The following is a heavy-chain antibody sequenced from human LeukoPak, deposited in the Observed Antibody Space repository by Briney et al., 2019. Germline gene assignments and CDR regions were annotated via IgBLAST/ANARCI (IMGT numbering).Heavy chain of an antibody. J-gene: IGHJ3*02. CDR2: IYYSGST. V-gene: IGHV4-59*01. CDR3: ASSGDHRWNAFDI. D-gene: IGHD7-27*01. Sequence: SETLSLTCTVSGGSISSYYWSWIRQPPGKGLEWIGYIYYSGSTNYNPSLKSRVTISVDTSKNQFSLKLSSVTAADTAVYYCASSGDHRWNAFDIWGQGTMVTVSS. CDR1: GGSISSYY.